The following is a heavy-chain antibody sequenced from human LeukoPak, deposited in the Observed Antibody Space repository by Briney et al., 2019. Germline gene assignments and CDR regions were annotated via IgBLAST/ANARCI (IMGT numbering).Heavy chain of an antibody. CDR3: ARVKSYYYDTSDKDAFDI. Sequence: ASVKVSCRASGYTFTSHFMHWVRQAPGQGLEWMGIINPRGGSTSYTQKFQGRVTMTRDTSTSTVYMELSSLRSEDTAVYYCARVKSYYYDTSDKDAFDIWGQGTMVTVSS. CDR1: GYTFTSHF. D-gene: IGHD3-22*01. J-gene: IGHJ3*02. CDR2: INPRGGST. V-gene: IGHV1-46*01.